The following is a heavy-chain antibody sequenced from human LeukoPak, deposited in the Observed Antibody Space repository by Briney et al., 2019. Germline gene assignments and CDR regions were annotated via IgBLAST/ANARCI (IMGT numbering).Heavy chain of an antibody. V-gene: IGHV1-69*13. CDR2: IIPIFGTA. CDR3: ARDRLPDYYDSSAYRPFDP. CDR1: GGTFSSYA. D-gene: IGHD3-22*01. J-gene: IGHJ5*02. Sequence: SVKVSCKASGGTFSSYAISWVRQAPGQGLEWMGGIIPIFGTANYAQKFQGRVTITADESTSTAYMELSSLRSEDTAVYYCARDRLPDYYDSSAYRPFDPWGQGTLVTVSS.